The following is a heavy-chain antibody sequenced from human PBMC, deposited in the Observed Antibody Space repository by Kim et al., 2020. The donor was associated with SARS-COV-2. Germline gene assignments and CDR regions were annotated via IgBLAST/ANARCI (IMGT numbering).Heavy chain of an antibody. D-gene: IGHD3-3*01. V-gene: IGHV4-59*01. CDR2: IYYSGST. CDR3: ARDHREWLQYTANWYFDL. Sequence: SETLSLTCTVSGGSISSYYWSWIRQPPGKGLEWIGDIYYSGSTNYNPSLKSRVTISVDTSKNQFSLKLSSVTAADTAVYYCARDHREWLQYTANWYFDLWGRGALVIVAS. CDR1: GGSISSYY. J-gene: IGHJ2*01.